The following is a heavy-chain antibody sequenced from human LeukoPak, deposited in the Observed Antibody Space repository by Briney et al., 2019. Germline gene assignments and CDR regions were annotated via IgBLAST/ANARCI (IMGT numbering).Heavy chain of an antibody. J-gene: IGHJ3*01. Sequence: GGSLRLSCAASGFTFRIYAMSWVRQAPGKGLEWVSVISDSGGSRYHADSVKGRFTISRDNSKNTLYLQMNSLRAGDTAVYYCAKDYYYDPVDAFDVWGQGTMVSVSS. CDR2: ISDSGGSR. CDR1: GFTFRIYA. V-gene: IGHV3-23*01. D-gene: IGHD3-22*01. CDR3: AKDYYYDPVDAFDV.